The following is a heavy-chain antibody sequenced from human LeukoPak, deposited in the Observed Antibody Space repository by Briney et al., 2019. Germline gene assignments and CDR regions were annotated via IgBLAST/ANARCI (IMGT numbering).Heavy chain of an antibody. V-gene: IGHV3-30-3*01. CDR1: GFTFSSYA. J-gene: IGHJ5*02. Sequence: GGSLRLPCAASGFTFSSYAMHWVRQAPGKGLEWVAVISYDGSNKYYADSVKGRFTISRDNSKNTRYLQMNSLRAEDTAVYYCARDSEYSSSWYLVSNWFDPWGQGTLVTVSS. D-gene: IGHD6-13*01. CDR2: ISYDGSNK. CDR3: ARDSEYSSSWYLVSNWFDP.